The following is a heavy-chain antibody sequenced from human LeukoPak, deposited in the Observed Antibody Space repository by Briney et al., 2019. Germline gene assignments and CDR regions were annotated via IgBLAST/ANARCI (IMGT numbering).Heavy chain of an antibody. CDR3: AKVPSAGSGYVYFDY. V-gene: IGHV3-23*01. J-gene: IGHJ4*02. Sequence: PGGSLRLSCAASGFIFSSYAMSWVRQAPGKGLEWVSAISGSGGSTYYADSVKGRFTISRDNSKNTLYLQMNSLRAEDTAVYYCAKVPSAGSGYVYFDYWGQGTLVTVSS. CDR1: GFIFSSYA. CDR2: ISGSGGST. D-gene: IGHD5-12*01.